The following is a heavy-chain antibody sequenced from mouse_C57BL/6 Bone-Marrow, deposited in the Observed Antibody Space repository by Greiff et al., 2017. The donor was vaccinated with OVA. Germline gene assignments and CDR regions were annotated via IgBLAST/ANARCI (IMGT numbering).Heavy chain of an antibody. V-gene: IGHV1-5*01. CDR1: GYTFTSYS. CDR3: TRRVYDGYYHYWYFDV. Sequence: VPLQQSGTLLVRPGASVKMSCTTSGYTFTSYSIHWLNQRPAPGLEWIGAIYPGNSDTSYNQKFKGKAKLTAVTSASTAYMELNSMKNEDSAVDYCTRRVYDGYYHYWYFDVWGTGTTVTVSS. J-gene: IGHJ1*03. CDR2: IYPGNSDT. D-gene: IGHD2-3*01.